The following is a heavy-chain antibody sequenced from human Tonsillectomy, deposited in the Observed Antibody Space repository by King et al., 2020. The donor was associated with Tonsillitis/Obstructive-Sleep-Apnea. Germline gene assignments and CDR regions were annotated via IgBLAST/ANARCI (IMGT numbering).Heavy chain of an antibody. J-gene: IGHJ3*02. V-gene: IGHV2-5*02. CDR3: AHRKPQQPDGFDI. Sequence: TLKESGPTLVKPTQTLTLTCTVSGFSLSTTGVGVGWIRQPPGKALEWLALIYWDDDKRYSPSLQSRLTITRDPSKTQVVLRMTNMDPVDTATYYCAHRKPQQPDGFDIWGQGTIVTVSS. CDR2: IYWDDDK. CDR1: GFSLSTTGVG. D-gene: IGHD5-18*01.